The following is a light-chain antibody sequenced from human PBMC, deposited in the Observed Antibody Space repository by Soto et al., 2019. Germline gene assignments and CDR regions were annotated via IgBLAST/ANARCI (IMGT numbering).Light chain of an antibody. CDR3: QFYDSSLGGSGV. V-gene: IGLV1-40*01. Sequence: QAVLTQPPSVSGAPGQRVTISCTGSSSNIGAGFDVHWYQHLPGTAPKLLIFGNSNRPSGVPDRFSGSKSGTSASLAITGLQAEDEADYYCQFYDSSLGGSGVFGGGTKLTVL. J-gene: IGLJ2*01. CDR2: GNS. CDR1: SSNIGAGFD.